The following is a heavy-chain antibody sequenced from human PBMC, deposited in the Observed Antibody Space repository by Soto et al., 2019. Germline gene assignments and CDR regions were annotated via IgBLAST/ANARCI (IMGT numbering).Heavy chain of an antibody. V-gene: IGHV4-30-4*01. Sequence: SETLSLTCTVSGGSISSGDYYWSWIRQPPGKGLEWIGYIYYSGSTYYNPSLKSRVTISVDTSKNQFSLKLSSVTAADTAVYYCARGRTGTTNPLFDPWGQGTQVTVSS. CDR1: GGSISSGDYY. CDR2: IYYSGST. CDR3: ARGRTGTTNPLFDP. D-gene: IGHD1-7*01. J-gene: IGHJ5*02.